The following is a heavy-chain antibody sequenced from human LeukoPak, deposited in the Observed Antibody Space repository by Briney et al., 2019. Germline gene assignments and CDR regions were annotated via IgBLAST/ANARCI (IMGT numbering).Heavy chain of an antibody. D-gene: IGHD3-22*01. CDR1: GGSFSGYY. CDR2: INHSGST. Sequence: SETLSLTCAVPGGSFSGYYWSWIRPPPGKGLEWIGQINHSGSTNYNPSLKSRVTISVDTSKNQFSLKLSSVTAADTAVYYCAREYYYDSSGYWTDAFDIWGQGTMVTVSS. J-gene: IGHJ3*02. V-gene: IGHV4-34*01. CDR3: AREYYYDSSGYWTDAFDI.